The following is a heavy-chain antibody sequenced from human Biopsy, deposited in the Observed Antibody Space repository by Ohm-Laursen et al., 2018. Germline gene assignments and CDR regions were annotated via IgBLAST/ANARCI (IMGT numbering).Heavy chain of an antibody. CDR1: GGSINSGGHF. J-gene: IGHJ4*02. CDR3: VRGGSGSFPFDY. V-gene: IGHV4-31*01. CDR2: IFNSANT. D-gene: IGHD3-10*01. Sequence: TLSLTCSVSGGSINSGGHFWGWVRQSPGKGLEWIGYIFNSANTYYNPSLKNLITISGDTSKNQFSLKLNYVTATDTAVYYCVRGGSGSFPFDYWGPGTLVTVSS.